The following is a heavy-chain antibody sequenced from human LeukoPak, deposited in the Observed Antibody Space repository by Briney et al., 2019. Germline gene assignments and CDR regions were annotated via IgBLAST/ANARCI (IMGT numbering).Heavy chain of an antibody. J-gene: IGHJ3*02. Sequence: GALRLSCAASGFTFRVYEMQWVRQAPGKGLEGVSYISGRGDTIYYADSVKGRFTIYRDNARNSLYLQMNSLRSEDPALYYCARGDYYGSQNYTYDIWGQGTMVTVSS. D-gene: IGHD3-10*01. CDR2: ISGRGDTI. CDR3: ARGDYYGSQNYTYDI. CDR1: GFTFRVYE. V-gene: IGHV3-48*03.